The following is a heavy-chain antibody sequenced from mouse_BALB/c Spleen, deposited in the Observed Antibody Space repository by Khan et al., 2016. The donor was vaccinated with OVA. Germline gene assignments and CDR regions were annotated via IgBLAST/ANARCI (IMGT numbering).Heavy chain of an antibody. CDR1: GYTFTSYW. J-gene: IGHJ4*01. V-gene: IGHV1S41*01. Sequence: DLVKPGASVKLSCKASGYTFTSYWINWIKQRPGQGLEWIGRIGPGSGSTSYNEMFKGKATLTVDTTSSTAYIQLSSLSSEDSAVYFCARSSEDGSSLYAMDYWGQGTSVTVSA. D-gene: IGHD1-1*01. CDR2: IGPGSGST. CDR3: ARSSEDGSSLYAMDY.